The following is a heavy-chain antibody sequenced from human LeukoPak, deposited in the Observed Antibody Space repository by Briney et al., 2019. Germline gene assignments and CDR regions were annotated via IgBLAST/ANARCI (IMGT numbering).Heavy chain of an antibody. CDR3: ASLDSGGYVFDY. CDR2: IKQDGSEK. D-gene: IGHD3-10*01. Sequence: GGSLRLSCAASGFTFSSYWMSWVRQAPGKWLEWVANIKQDGSEKYYVDSVKGRFTISRDNAKNSLYLQMNSLRAEDTAVYYCASLDSGGYVFDYWGQGTLVTVSS. J-gene: IGHJ4*02. V-gene: IGHV3-7*01. CDR1: GFTFSSYW.